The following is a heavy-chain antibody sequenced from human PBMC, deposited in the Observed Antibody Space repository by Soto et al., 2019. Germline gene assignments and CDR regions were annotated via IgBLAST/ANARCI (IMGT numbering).Heavy chain of an antibody. D-gene: IGHD7-27*01. CDR1: GGTFSSYA. CDR3: ARGLHDLTGEFDP. Sequence: SVKVSCKASGGTFSSYAISWVRQAPGQGLEWMGGIIPIFGTANYAQKFQGRVTITADESTSTAYMELSSLRSEDTAVYYCARGLHDLTGEFDPWGQGTLVTVSS. CDR2: IIPIFGTA. V-gene: IGHV1-69*13. J-gene: IGHJ5*02.